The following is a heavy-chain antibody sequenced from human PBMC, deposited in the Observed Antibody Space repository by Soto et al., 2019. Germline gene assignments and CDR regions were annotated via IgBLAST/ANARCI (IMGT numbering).Heavy chain of an antibody. D-gene: IGHD2-2*01. CDR2: ISGSGDSS. Sequence: VQLLESGGGLVQPGGSLRLSCAASGFTFSSCGMSWVRQAPGKGLEWVSAISGSGDSSYYADSVKGRFTISRDNSKSPLYLQMNSLGAEDTAVYFCAKEDVVPPAMAGWVVRIHDYWGQGTLVTVSS. V-gene: IGHV3-23*01. CDR3: AKEDVVPPAMAGWVVRIHDY. J-gene: IGHJ4*02. CDR1: GFTFSSCG.